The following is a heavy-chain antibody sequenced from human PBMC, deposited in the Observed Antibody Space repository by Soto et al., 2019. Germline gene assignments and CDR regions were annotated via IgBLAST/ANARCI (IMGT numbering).Heavy chain of an antibody. Sequence: EVQLVESGGGLVQPGGSLRLSCAASGFTFSSYDMHWVRQATGKGLEWVSAIGTAGDTYYPGSVKGRFTISRENAKNSLFLQMNSLGAGDTAVYYCARASIAAAGTGWWSGGYWYFELWGRGTLVTVSS. D-gene: IGHD6-13*01. J-gene: IGHJ2*01. CDR1: GFTFSSYD. V-gene: IGHV3-13*04. CDR3: ARASIAAAGTGWWSGGYWYFEL. CDR2: IGTAGDT.